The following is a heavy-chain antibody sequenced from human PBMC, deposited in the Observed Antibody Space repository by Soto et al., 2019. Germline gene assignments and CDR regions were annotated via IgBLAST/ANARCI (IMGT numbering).Heavy chain of an antibody. J-gene: IGHJ6*02. CDR1: GFAFDDHA. D-gene: IGHD1-7*01. CDR3: AKDKSNEELSVYYYNGLDV. V-gene: IGHV3-9*01. Sequence: EVQLVESGGGLVQPGRSLTLSCEASGFAFDDHAMHWVRQVPGKGLEWVSSISWHSGKIGYAGSVKGRFTISRDNAKNFVYLQMNSLRTEDTALYYCAKDKSNEELSVYYYNGLDVWGQGTTVIVSS. CDR2: ISWHSGKI.